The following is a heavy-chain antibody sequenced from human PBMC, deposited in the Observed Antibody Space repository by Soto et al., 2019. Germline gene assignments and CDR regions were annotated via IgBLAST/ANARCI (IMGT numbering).Heavy chain of an antibody. CDR2: IIPILGIA. Sequence: SVKVSCKASGYTFAIHFIQCVRQAPGQRLEWMRRIIPILGIANYTQKFQGRVTITADKSTSTAYMELSSLRSEDTAVYYCARLVTDAFDIWGQGTIVTVSS. CDR1: GYTFAIHF. CDR3: ARLVTDAFDI. V-gene: IGHV1-69*02. D-gene: IGHD3-9*01. J-gene: IGHJ3*02.